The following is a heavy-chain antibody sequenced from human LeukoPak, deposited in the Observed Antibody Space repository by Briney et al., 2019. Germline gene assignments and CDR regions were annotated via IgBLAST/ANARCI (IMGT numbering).Heavy chain of an antibody. J-gene: IGHJ4*02. CDR2: ISGSGGST. Sequence: WGSLRLSCAASGFTFSSYAISWVRQAPGKGLEWISAISGSGGSTYYAAFVRGRFTISRDNSKNTLYLQMNSLRAEDTAVYYCAKEVGYYGSGSYFDYWGQGTLVTVAS. D-gene: IGHD3-10*01. CDR3: AKEVGYYGSGSYFDY. CDR1: GFTFSSYA. V-gene: IGHV3-23*01.